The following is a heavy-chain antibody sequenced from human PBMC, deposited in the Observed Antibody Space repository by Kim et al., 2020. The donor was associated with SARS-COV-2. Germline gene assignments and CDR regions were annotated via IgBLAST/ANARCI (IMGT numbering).Heavy chain of an antibody. CDR3: ARVGDYANYYGMDV. V-gene: IGHV4-30-2*04. Sequence: TPSVQSRVTRSVDTAKNPFSLKLSSVTAADTAVYYCARVGDYANYYGMDVWGQGTTVTVSS. J-gene: IGHJ6*02. D-gene: IGHD4-17*01.